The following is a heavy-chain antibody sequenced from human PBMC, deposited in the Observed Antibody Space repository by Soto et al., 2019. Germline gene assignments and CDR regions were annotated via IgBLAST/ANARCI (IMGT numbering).Heavy chain of an antibody. D-gene: IGHD1-26*01. V-gene: IGHV3-23*01. J-gene: IGHJ4*02. CDR1: GFTFSSYA. Sequence: GGSLRLSCAASGFTFSSYAMSWVRQAPGKGQEWVSYISSSSSTIYYADSEKSRFTISTDNSKNTLYLQMNSLRAEDTAVYYCAKSGGGSYFEATVSFDYGGQGPLVTVSS. CDR3: AKSGGGSYFEATVSFDY. CDR2: ISSSSSTI.